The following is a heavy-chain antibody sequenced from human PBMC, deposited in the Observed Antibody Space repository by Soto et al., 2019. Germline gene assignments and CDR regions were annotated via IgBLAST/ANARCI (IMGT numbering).Heavy chain of an antibody. CDR1: GGSISSSSYY. Sequence: QLQLQESGPGLVKPSETLSLTCTVSGGSISSSSYYWGWIRQPPGKGLEWIGSIYYSGSTYYNPSLKSRVTISVDTSKNQFSLKLSSVTAADTAVYYCARRGSDFLSGYYSGAFAIWGQGTMVTVSS. CDR3: ARRGSDFLSGYYSGAFAI. J-gene: IGHJ3*02. V-gene: IGHV4-39*01. CDR2: IYYSGST. D-gene: IGHD3-3*01.